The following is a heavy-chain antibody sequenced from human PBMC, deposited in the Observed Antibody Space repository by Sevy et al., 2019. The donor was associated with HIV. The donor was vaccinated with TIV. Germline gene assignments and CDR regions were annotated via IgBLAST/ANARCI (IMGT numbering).Heavy chain of an antibody. J-gene: IGHJ4*02. CDR2: ISARGYST. Sequence: GGSLRLSCAASGLAFSTYAMFWVRQAPGKGLEWVSSISARGYSTYYADSVKGRFTLSKDNSKNTLGLQRNSLRVDDRAVYYCAKDFSDGYYYDSYAAVDYWGQGTLVTVSS. D-gene: IGHD3-22*01. CDR1: GLAFSTYA. CDR3: AKDFSDGYYYDSYAAVDY. V-gene: IGHV3-23*01.